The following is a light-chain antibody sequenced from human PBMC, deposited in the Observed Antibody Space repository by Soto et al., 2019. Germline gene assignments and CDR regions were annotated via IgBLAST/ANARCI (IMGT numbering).Light chain of an antibody. Sequence: QSVLTQPPSVSGAPGQRVTISCTGSSSNIGAGYDVHWYQQLPGTAPKLLIYHNSNRPSGVPDRFSGSKSGTSASLAITGLQAEDEADYYCQSYDSSLSGSRVFGTVPKLTVL. CDR3: QSYDSSLSGSRV. J-gene: IGLJ1*01. CDR1: SSNIGAGYD. CDR2: HNS. V-gene: IGLV1-40*01.